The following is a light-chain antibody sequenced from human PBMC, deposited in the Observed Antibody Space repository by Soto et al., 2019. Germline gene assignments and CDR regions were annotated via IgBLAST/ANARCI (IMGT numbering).Light chain of an antibody. J-gene: IGKJ3*01. CDR2: GAS. CDR3: QQYNNWPFT. V-gene: IGKV3-15*01. Sequence: EIVMTQSPATLSVSPGERATLSCRASQSVSSNLAWYQQKPGQAPRLLIYGASTRATGIPARLSGSGSGTEFTLTISSLQSEDFAVYYCQQYNNWPFTFGPGT. CDR1: QSVSSN.